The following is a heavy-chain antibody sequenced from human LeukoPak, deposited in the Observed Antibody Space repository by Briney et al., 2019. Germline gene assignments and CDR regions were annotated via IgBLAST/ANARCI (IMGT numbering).Heavy chain of an antibody. Sequence: PGGSLRLSCAASAFTFSDYSMNWVRQAAGKGREGVSYISGRSSTVYYADSVKGRFTISRDNAKNSMYLQMNSLRAEDTAVYYCAKVQDYGGHGLHFDYWGQGTLVTVSS. D-gene: IGHD4-23*01. CDR3: AKVQDYGGHGLHFDY. CDR2: ISGRSSTV. V-gene: IGHV3-48*01. CDR1: AFTFSDYS. J-gene: IGHJ4*02.